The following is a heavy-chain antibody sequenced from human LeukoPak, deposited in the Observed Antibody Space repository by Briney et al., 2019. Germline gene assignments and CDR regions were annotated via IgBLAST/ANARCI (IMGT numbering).Heavy chain of an antibody. CDR2: ISASGGTT. V-gene: IGHV3-23*01. CDR1: GFTFSNYA. D-gene: IGHD1-26*01. CDR3: AKDVGKWESLHFFDY. J-gene: IGHJ4*02. Sequence: GGSLRLSCAASGFTFSNYAMSWVRQAPGKGLEWVSAISASGGTTYYADSVKGRFSISRDSSKNTLYLQMNSLRGDDTAVYYCAKDVGKWESLHFFDYWGQGTLVTVSS.